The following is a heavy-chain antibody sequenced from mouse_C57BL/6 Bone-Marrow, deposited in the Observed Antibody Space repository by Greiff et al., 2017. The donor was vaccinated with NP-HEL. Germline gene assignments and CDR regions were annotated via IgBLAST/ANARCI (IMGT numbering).Heavy chain of an antibody. Sequence: QVQLQQSGPGLVAPSQSLSITCTVSGFSLTSYGVDWVRQSPGKGLEWLGVIWGVGSTNYNSALKSRLSISKDNSKSQVFLKMNSLQTDDTAMYYCASGGGVRTFYRTLAYWGQGTLVTVSA. CDR1: GFSLTSYG. CDR2: IWGVGST. D-gene: IGHD5-1*01. J-gene: IGHJ3*01. CDR3: ASGGGVRTFYRTLAY. V-gene: IGHV2-6*01.